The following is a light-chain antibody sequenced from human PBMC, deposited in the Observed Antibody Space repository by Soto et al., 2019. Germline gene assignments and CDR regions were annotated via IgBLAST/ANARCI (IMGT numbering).Light chain of an antibody. CDR3: CSYAGNSLYV. CDR2: DVS. Sequence: QSALTQPRSVSGSPGQSVTISCTGTSSDVGGYNYVAWYQQHPGKAPKLIIYDVSKRPSGVPDRFSGSKSGNTASLTMSGLPAEDEADYYCCSYAGNSLYVFGTGTKLTVL. CDR1: SSDVGGYNY. J-gene: IGLJ1*01. V-gene: IGLV2-11*01.